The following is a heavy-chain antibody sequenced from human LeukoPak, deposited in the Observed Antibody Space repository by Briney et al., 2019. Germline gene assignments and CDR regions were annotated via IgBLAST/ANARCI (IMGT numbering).Heavy chain of an antibody. Sequence: ASVKVSCRASEYTFTDYYIHWVRQAPGQGLEWMGWITPDSGVTNSAQKFQGRVTMTRDTSISTAYMDLSRLRSDGTAVYYCASGPSSHYYMDVWGKGTTVTVSS. J-gene: IGHJ6*03. CDR3: ASGPSSHYYMDV. CDR1: EYTFTDYY. CDR2: ITPDSGVT. V-gene: IGHV1-2*02.